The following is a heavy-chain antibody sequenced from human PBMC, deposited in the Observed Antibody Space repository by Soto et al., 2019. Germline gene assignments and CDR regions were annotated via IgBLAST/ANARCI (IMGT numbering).Heavy chain of an antibody. CDR1: GFTFGDYA. Sequence: GGSLRLSCTASGFTFGDYAMSWFRQAPGKGLEWVGFIRSKAYGGTTEYAASVKGRFTISRDDSKSIAHLQMNSLKTEDTAVYYCTRNYCSSTSCYVYYYYYGMDVWGQGTMVTVSS. CDR3: TRNYCSSTSCYVYYYYYGMDV. CDR2: IRSKAYGGTT. D-gene: IGHD2-2*01. J-gene: IGHJ6*02. V-gene: IGHV3-49*03.